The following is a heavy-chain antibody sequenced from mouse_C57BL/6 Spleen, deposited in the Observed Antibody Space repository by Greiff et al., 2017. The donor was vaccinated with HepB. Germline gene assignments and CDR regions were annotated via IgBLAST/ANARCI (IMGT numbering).Heavy chain of an antibody. CDR2: ISSGGSYT. CDR1: GFTFSSYG. V-gene: IGHV5-6*01. CDR3: ARRTDDFDY. J-gene: IGHJ2*01. Sequence: EVHLVESGGDLVKPGGSLKLSCAASGFTFSSYGMSWVRQTPDKRLEWVATISSGGSYTYYPDSVKGRFTISRDNAKNTLYLQMSSLKSEDTAMYYCARRTDDFDYWGQGTTLTVSS.